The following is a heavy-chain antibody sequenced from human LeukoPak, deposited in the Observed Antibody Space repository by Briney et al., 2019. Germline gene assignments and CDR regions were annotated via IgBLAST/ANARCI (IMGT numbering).Heavy chain of an antibody. V-gene: IGHV4-59*01. CDR2: IYYSGST. Sequence: SETLSLTCAVYGGSFSGYYWSWIRQPPGKGLEWIGYIYYSGSTNYNPSLKSRVTISVDTSKNQFSLKLSSVTAADTAVYYCAREAVFPVRFDYWGQGTLVTVSS. CDR3: AREAVFPVRFDY. CDR1: GGSFSGYY. D-gene: IGHD2-21*01. J-gene: IGHJ4*02.